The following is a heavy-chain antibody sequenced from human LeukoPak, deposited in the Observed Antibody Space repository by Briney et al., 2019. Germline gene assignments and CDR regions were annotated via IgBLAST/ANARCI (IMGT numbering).Heavy chain of an antibody. CDR2: ILYDGNNK. CDR1: GFTFSTYG. D-gene: IGHD3-22*01. J-gene: IGHJ4*02. Sequence: GRSLRLSCAAPGFTFSTYGMHWVRQAPGKGLEWVALILYDGNNKYYADSVKGRFTISRDNSKNTLYLQMNSLRAEDTAVYYCAKGLSYDSSGYYYLNYWGQGTLVTVSS. CDR3: AKGLSYDSSGYYYLNY. V-gene: IGHV3-30*18.